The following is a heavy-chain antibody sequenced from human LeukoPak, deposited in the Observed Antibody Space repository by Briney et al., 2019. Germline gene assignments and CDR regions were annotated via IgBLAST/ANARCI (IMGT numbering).Heavy chain of an antibody. CDR1: GFSFNTKW. Sequence: PGGSLRLSCAASGFSFNTKWMSWVRQAPGKGLEWVGNIQPDGSEQYPVDSVKGRFTISRDNARNSVFLQMNSLRVEDTAVYYCASPSFARFDPWGQGTLVTVSS. J-gene: IGHJ5*02. D-gene: IGHD3-16*01. V-gene: IGHV3-7*01. CDR3: ASPSFARFDP. CDR2: IQPDGSEQ.